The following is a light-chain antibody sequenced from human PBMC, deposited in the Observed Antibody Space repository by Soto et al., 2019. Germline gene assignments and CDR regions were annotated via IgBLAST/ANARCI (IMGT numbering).Light chain of an antibody. CDR3: QQYDSTPPT. CDR2: GAS. V-gene: IGKV3-20*01. CDR1: QSVNSNY. Sequence: PGDRATLSCRASQSVNSNYLAWYQRKPGQAPRLLIYGASNRATDIPYRFSASGSGTDFTRTITILEAEDFAVYYCQQYDSTPPTFGQGNKVEVK. J-gene: IGKJ1*01.